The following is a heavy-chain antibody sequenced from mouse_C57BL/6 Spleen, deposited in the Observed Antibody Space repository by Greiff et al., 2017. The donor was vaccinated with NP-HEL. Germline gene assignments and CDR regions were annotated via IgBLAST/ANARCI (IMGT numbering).Heavy chain of an antibody. V-gene: IGHV1-62-2*01. Sequence: QVQLQQSGAELVKPGASVKLSCKASGYTFTEYTIHWVKQRSGQGLEWIGWFYPGSGSIKYNEKFKDKATLTADKSSSTVYMELSRLTSEVSAVYFCARHEDGDSSGYWYFDVWGTGTTVTVSS. CDR1: GYTFTEYT. CDR2: FYPGSGSI. CDR3: ARHEDGDSSGYWYFDV. D-gene: IGHD3-2*02. J-gene: IGHJ1*03.